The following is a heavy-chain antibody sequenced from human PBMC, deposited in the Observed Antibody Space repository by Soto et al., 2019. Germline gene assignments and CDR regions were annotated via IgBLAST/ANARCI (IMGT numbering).Heavy chain of an antibody. CDR3: ARAEGHSSTWGLFGP. CDR2: IYYSGTT. J-gene: IGHJ5*02. D-gene: IGHD6-13*01. Sequence: SVVGGSSSSVCYYRSWKSQHPGKGLEWIGYIYYSGTTYYNPSLKSRVTISVDTSKNQFSLKLTSVTAADTAVYYCARAEGHSSTWGLFGPWGQRTLRSVSS. CDR1: GGSSSSVCYY. V-gene: IGHV4-31*03.